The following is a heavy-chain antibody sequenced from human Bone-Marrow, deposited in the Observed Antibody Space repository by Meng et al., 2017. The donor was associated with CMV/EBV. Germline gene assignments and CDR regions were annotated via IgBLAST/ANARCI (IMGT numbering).Heavy chain of an antibody. Sequence: GSPFPGYYMHWVRPAPGQGLEWMGWINPNSGGTNYAQKFQGRVTMTRDTSISTAYMELSRLRSDDTAVYYCARTIVVVPAAIEEFDYWGQGTLVTVSS. CDR3: ARTIVVVPAAIEEFDY. D-gene: IGHD2-2*01. V-gene: IGHV1-2*02. CDR1: GSPFPGYY. CDR2: INPNSGGT. J-gene: IGHJ4*02.